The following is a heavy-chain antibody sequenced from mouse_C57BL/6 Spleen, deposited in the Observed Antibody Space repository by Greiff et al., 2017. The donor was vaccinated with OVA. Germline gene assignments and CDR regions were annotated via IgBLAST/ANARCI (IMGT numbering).Heavy chain of an antibody. D-gene: IGHD1-1*01. CDR3: ARQSLNYYGSSYPFAY. J-gene: IGHJ3*01. V-gene: IGHV5-17*01. CDR1: GFTFSDYG. Sequence: EVKLVESGGGLVKPGGSLKLSCAASGFTFSDYGMHWVRQAPEKGLEWVAYISSGSSTIYYADTVQGRFTISRDNAKNTLFLQMTSLRSEDTAMYYCARQSLNYYGSSYPFAYWGQGTLVTVSA. CDR2: ISSGSSTI.